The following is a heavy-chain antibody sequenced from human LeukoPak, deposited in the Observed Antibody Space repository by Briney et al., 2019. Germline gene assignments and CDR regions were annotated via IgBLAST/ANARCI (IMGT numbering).Heavy chain of an antibody. CDR3: ARMETYYYGSGSLDY. V-gene: IGHV3-30-3*01. D-gene: IGHD3-10*01. J-gene: IGHJ4*02. CDR1: GFTFSSYA. Sequence: PGGSLRLSCAASGFTFSSYAMHWVRQAPGKGLEWVAVISYDGSNKYYADSVKGRFTISRDNSKNTLYLQMNSLRAEDTAVYYCARMETYYYGSGSLDYWGQGTLVTVSS. CDR2: ISYDGSNK.